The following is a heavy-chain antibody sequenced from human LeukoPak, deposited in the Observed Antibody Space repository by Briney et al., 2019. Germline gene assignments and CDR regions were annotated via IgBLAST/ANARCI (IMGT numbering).Heavy chain of an antibody. Sequence: ASVKVSCKASRGTFSSYAISWVRQAPGQGLEWMGGIIPIFGTANYAQKFQGRVTITADESTSTAYMELRSLRSDDTAVYYCARDLKGAGEFDPWGQGTLVTVSS. CDR3: ARDLKGAGEFDP. D-gene: IGHD1-26*01. CDR2: IIPIFGTA. J-gene: IGHJ5*02. V-gene: IGHV1-69*13. CDR1: RGTFSSYA.